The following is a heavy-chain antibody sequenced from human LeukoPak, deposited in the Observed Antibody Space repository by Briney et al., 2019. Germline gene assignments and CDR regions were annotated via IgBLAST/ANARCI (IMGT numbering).Heavy chain of an antibody. D-gene: IGHD3-22*01. CDR2: IIPIFGTA. V-gene: IGHV1-69*05. CDR1: GYTFSNYY. J-gene: IGHJ4*02. CDR3: ARHDSSGYYYEYYFDY. Sequence: SVKVSCKASGYTFSNYYMHWVRQAPGQGLEWMGGIIPIFGTANYAQKFQGRVTITTDESTSTAYMELSSLRSEDTAVYYCARHDSSGYYYEYYFDYWGQGTLVTVSS.